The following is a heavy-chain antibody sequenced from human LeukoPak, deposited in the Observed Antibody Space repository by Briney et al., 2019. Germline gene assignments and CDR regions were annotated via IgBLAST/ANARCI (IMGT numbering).Heavy chain of an antibody. V-gene: IGHV1-69*13. Sequence: SVKVSCKASGGTFSSYAISWVRQAPGQGLEWMGGIIPIFGTANYAQKFQGRVTIIADESTSTAYMELSSLRSEDTAVYYCATDYDYVWGSYRYTRYWGQGTLVTVSS. CDR1: GGTFSSYA. D-gene: IGHD3-16*02. J-gene: IGHJ4*02. CDR3: ATDYDYVWGSYRYTRY. CDR2: IIPIFGTA.